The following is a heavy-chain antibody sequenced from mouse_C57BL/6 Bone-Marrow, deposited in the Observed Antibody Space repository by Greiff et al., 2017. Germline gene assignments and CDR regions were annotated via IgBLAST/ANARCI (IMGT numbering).Heavy chain of an antibody. D-gene: IGHD1-1*02. Sequence: QVQLKESGAELARPGASVKLSCKASGYTFTSYGISWVKQRTGQGLEWIGEIYPRSGNTYYNEKFKGKATLTADKSSSTAYMELRSLTSEDSAVYFCARPGGGCAYWGQGTLVTVSA. CDR2: IYPRSGNT. V-gene: IGHV1-81*01. CDR1: GYTFTSYG. J-gene: IGHJ3*01. CDR3: ARPGGGCAY.